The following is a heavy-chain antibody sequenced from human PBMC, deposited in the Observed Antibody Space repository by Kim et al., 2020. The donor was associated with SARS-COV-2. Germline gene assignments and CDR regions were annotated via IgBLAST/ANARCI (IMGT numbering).Heavy chain of an antibody. Sequence: VKGRFTISRDNAKNTLYLQMNCLRPEDTAVYYCARAGDYDRSGYYGFFRHWGQGARVTVSS. J-gene: IGHJ1*01. CDR3: ARAGDYDRSGYYGFFRH. D-gene: IGHD3-22*01. V-gene: IGHV3-74*01.